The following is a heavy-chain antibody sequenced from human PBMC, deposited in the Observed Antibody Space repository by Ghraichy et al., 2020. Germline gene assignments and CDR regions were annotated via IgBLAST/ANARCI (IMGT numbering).Heavy chain of an antibody. CDR3: ARSQRCSGGSCYPPDYYYYGMDV. Sequence: SETLSLTCTVSGGSVSSGSYYWSWIRQPPGKGLEWIGYIYYSGSTNYNPSLKSRVTISVDTSKNQFSLKLSSVAAADTAVYYCARSQRCSGGSCYPPDYYYYGMDVWGQGTTVTVSS. J-gene: IGHJ6*02. V-gene: IGHV4-61*01. CDR2: IYYSGST. D-gene: IGHD2-15*01. CDR1: GGSVSSGSYY.